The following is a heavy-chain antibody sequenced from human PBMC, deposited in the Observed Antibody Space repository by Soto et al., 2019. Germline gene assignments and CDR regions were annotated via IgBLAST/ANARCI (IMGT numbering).Heavy chain of an antibody. CDR3: AHRVDWDYFNF. CDR2: IYWDDDK. D-gene: IGHD3-9*01. J-gene: IGHJ4*02. V-gene: IGHV2-5*02. CDR1: GFSLSTSEVG. Sequence: QITLKESGPTLVKPTQTLTLTCTFSGFSLSTSEVGVGWIRQPPGKALEWLALIYWDDDKRYSPSLKSRVTITKDTSKNQVVLTMTNMDPVDTATYYLAHRVDWDYFNFRGQGTLVTVSS.